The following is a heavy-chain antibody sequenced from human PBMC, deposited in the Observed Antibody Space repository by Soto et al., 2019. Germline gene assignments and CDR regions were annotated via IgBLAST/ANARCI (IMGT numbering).Heavy chain of an antibody. CDR1: GYTFTSYV. J-gene: IGHJ4*02. Sequence: GASVKCYFKASGYTFTSYVISWVRPAPGQGLEWMGWISSYNGKTNYAQMLQGRVTMTTDTSTSTAYMELRSLRSDDTAVYYCARGKSGRCGRPVGYWGQGTLVTVS. V-gene: IGHV1-18*04. CDR2: ISSYNGKT. D-gene: IGHD2-15*01. CDR3: ARGKSGRCGRPVGY.